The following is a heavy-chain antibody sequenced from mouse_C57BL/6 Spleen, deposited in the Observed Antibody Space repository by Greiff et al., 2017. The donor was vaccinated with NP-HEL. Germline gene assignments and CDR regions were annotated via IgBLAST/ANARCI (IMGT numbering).Heavy chain of an antibody. V-gene: IGHV5-17*01. CDR3: ARENYRGYFDY. D-gene: IGHD2-1*01. CDR1: GFTFSDYG. CDR2: ISSGSSTI. J-gene: IGHJ2*01. Sequence: DVQLVESGGGLVKPGGSLKLSCAASGFTFSDYGMHWVRQAPEKGLEWVAYISSGSSTIYYADTVKGRFTISRDNAKNTLFLQMTSLRSEDTAMYYCARENYRGYFDYWGQGTTLTVSS.